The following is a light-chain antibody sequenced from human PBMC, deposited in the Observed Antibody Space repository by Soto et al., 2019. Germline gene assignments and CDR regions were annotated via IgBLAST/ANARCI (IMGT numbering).Light chain of an antibody. V-gene: IGKV3D-15*01. CDR3: QQYNNWPYT. CDR1: QSVSTK. CDR2: GAP. Sequence: MVMTQSPATLSVSPGERATLSCRASQSVSTKLAWYQQKPGQAPRLLIYGAPTSATGTPAMFTGSVSGTDFTPTIRSLQSEDFAVYYCQQYNNWPYTFGAGTRVDIK. J-gene: IGKJ3*01.